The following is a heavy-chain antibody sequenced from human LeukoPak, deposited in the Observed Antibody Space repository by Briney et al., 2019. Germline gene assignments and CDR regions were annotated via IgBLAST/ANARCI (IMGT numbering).Heavy chain of an antibody. Sequence: PSETLSLTCTVSGGSISSHYWSWIRQPPGKGLEWIGYIHYSGSTNNNPSLKSRVTILVDTSKNQFSLKLSSVTAADTAVYYCARVVIAVVATDYFFDYWGQGTLVTVSS. V-gene: IGHV4-59*11. CDR3: ARVVIAVVATDYFFDY. CDR1: GGSISSHY. D-gene: IGHD6-19*01. CDR2: IHYSGST. J-gene: IGHJ4*02.